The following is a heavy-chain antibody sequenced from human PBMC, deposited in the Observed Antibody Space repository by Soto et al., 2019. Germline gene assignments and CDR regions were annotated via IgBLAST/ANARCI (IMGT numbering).Heavy chain of an antibody. V-gene: IGHV3-30*18. CDR1: GFTFSAYD. J-gene: IGHJ6*02. Sequence: PRGALLLSCASYGFTFSAYDMRWVRQAPGKGLDWVALISYDGSKNDYADSAKGRFTISIDKSKNTLYLQMNSLRPEDTAVYYCAKDNFHCGDECYHYYGLDVWGHGTTVTVSS. D-gene: IGHD2-21*01. CDR3: AKDNFHCGDECYHYYGLDV. CDR2: ISYDGSKN.